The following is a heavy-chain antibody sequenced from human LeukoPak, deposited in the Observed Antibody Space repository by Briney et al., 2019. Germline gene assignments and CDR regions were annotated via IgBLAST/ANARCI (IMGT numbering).Heavy chain of an antibody. J-gene: IGHJ3*02. CDR1: GFTFSSYG. V-gene: IGHV3-33*01. CDR2: IWYDGSNK. CDR3: ARDRNWNGDDAFDI. Sequence: GGSLRLSCAASGFTFSSYGMHWVRQAPGKRLEWVAVIWYDGSNKYYADSVKGRFTISRDNSKNTLYLQMNSLRAEDTAVYYCARDRNWNGDDAFDIWGQGTTVTVSS. D-gene: IGHD1-1*01.